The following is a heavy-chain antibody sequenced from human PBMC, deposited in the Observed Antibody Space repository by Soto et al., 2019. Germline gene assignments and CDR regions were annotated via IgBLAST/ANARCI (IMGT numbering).Heavy chain of an antibody. CDR2: IIPKFGTT. CDR3: ARELDPYYGANSLYLNY. Sequence: QVQLVQSGAEVKKPGSSVKVSCKASGGSFSTYGINWVRLAPGQGLEWMGGIIPKFGTTNYAQKFRGRVNITADESTTTDYMEINYLRSEDTAVSFCARELDPYYGANSLYLNYWGQGTLVTVSS. CDR1: GGSFSTYG. J-gene: IGHJ4*02. D-gene: IGHD4-17*01. V-gene: IGHV1-69*13.